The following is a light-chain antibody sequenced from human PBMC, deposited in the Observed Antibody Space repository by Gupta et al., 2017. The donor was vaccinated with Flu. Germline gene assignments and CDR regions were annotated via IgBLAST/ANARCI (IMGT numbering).Light chain of an antibody. V-gene: IGKV3-15*01. J-gene: IGKJ1*01. Sequence: DIVMTPSPATPSVSPGERATLSCRASQSVSSNLAWYQQKPGQAPRLLIYGASTRATGIPARFSGSGSGTEFTLTISSLQSEDFAVYYCQQYNNWPRTFGQGTKVEIK. CDR3: QQYNNWPRT. CDR2: GAS. CDR1: QSVSSN.